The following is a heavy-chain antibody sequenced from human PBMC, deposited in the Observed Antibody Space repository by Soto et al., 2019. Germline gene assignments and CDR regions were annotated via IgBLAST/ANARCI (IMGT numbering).Heavy chain of an antibody. CDR2: ISYRGST. J-gene: IGHJ4*02. CDR3: ARALLGFSYGYGGYFDP. V-gene: IGHV4-30-2*01. D-gene: IGHD3-16*01. Sequence: LSLTCAVSGGSISAAGDSWSWIRQPPRGGLEWIGDISYRGSTSYSPSLKSRLLISLDTSNNQFSLKVASVTAADTAVYYCARALLGFSYGYGGYFDPWGPGTLVTVSS. CDR1: GGSISAAGDS.